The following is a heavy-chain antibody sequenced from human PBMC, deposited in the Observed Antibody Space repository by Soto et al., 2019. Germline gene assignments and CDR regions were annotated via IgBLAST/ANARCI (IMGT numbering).Heavy chain of an antibody. CDR1: GYSFTSYW. J-gene: IGHJ4*02. Sequence: EVQLVQSGAEVKKPGESLRISCKGSGYSFTSYWISWVRQMPGKGLEWMGRIDPSDSYTNYSPSFQGHVTISADKSISTAYLQWSSLKASDTAMYYCARELYDSSGYYYLLSNRHLGYWGQGTLVTVSS. D-gene: IGHD3-22*01. V-gene: IGHV5-10-1*03. CDR2: IDPSDSYT. CDR3: ARELYDSSGYYYLLSNRHLGY.